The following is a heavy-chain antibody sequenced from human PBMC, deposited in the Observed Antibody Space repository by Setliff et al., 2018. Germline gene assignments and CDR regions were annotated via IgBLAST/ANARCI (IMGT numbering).Heavy chain of an antibody. CDR3: ARGKTFFGAFIRAFDI. D-gene: IGHD3-3*01. CDR1: GGSIGSHY. V-gene: IGHV4-59*11. Sequence: SETLSLTCSVSGGSIGSHYWSWIRQPPGKGLEWIGSIYYSGNTNYNPSLKSRVTISIDTSKNQFSLKLSSVTAADTAVYHCARGKTFFGAFIRAFDIWGQGRMVTVSS. CDR2: IYYSGNT. J-gene: IGHJ3*02.